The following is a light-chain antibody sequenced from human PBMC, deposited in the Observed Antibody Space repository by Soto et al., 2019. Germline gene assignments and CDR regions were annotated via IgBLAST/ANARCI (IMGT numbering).Light chain of an antibody. V-gene: IGKV3-20*01. J-gene: IGKJ4*01. CDR1: QSVFSSY. CDR3: QQYSNWPPLT. CDR2: GAS. Sequence: EIVLTQSPGTLSLSPGERATLSCRASQSVFSSYLAWYQKKPGQAPRLLIYGASSRATGIPDRFSGSGSGTDFTLTISSLEPEDFAVYYCQQYSNWPPLTFGGGTKVEIK.